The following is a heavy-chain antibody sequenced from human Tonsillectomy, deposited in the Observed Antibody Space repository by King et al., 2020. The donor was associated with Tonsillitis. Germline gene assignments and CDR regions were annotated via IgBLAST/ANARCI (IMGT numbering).Heavy chain of an antibody. J-gene: IGHJ2*01. Sequence: VQLVESRAEVKKPGASVKVSCKASGYIFTGYYIHWVRQAPGQGLEWMGWINPNNGGTYYAQKFQGRVSMTRDASISSAYMELTRLTSDDTAVYSCAREGRKYFDLWGRGTLVTVSS. CDR1: GYIFTGYY. V-gene: IGHV1-2*02. CDR3: AREGRKYFDL. CDR2: INPNNGGT. D-gene: IGHD3-10*01.